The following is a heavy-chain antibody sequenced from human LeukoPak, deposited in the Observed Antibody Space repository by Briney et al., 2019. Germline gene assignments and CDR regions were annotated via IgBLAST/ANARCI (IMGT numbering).Heavy chain of an antibody. J-gene: IGHJ3*02. CDR3: ARERTSRGAFDI. D-gene: IGHD2-2*01. CDR1: GGSISNGGYY. CDR2: IYYSGST. V-gene: IGHV4-31*03. Sequence: SETLSLTCTVSGGSISNGGYYWSWIRQHPGKGLEWIGYIYYSGSTYYNLPLKSRVTISVDTSKNQFSLKLSSVTAADTAVYYCARERTSRGAFDIWGQGTMVTVSS.